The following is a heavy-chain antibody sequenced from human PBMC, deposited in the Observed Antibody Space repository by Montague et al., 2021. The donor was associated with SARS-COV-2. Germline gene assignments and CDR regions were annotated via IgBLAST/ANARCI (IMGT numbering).Heavy chain of an antibody. D-gene: IGHD1-26*01. J-gene: IGHJ4*02. CDR2: SYHSRGT. CDR3: ARKGCGRSDLAY. Sequence: SETLSLTCIVSGDSISSDNWWCWGRLPPGKGREWVGESYHSRGTKYNKSSKSRGSMSVDKSWNKFSLRLTSVTAAATAIYYCARKGCGRSDLAYWGQGTLVTVSS. V-gene: IGHV4-4*02. CDR1: GDSISSDNW.